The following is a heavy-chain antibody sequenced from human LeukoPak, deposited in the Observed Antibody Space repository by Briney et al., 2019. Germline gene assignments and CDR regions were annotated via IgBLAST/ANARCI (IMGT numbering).Heavy chain of an antibody. CDR2: INPNSGGT. CDR3: ARTRIAGGGFDP. V-gene: IGHV1-2*02. D-gene: IGHD6-13*01. Sequence: ASVKVSCKASGYTFTGYYMHWVRQAPGQGLEWMGWINPNSGGTNYAQKFQGRVTMTRDTSISTAYMELSRLRSEDTAVYYCARTRIAGGGFDPWGQGTLVTVSS. CDR1: GYTFTGYY. J-gene: IGHJ5*02.